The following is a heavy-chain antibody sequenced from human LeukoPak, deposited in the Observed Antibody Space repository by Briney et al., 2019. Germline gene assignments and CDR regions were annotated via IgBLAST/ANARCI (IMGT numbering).Heavy chain of an antibody. D-gene: IGHD2-15*01. J-gene: IGHJ3*02. Sequence: ASVKVSCKASGYTFTSYYMHWVRQAPGQGLEWMGLIYPSGGSTRYAQKFQGRVTMTRDTSTSTVYMALSSLGSEDTAVYYCARSPPRDSDAFDIWGQGTMVTVSS. V-gene: IGHV1-46*01. CDR2: IYPSGGST. CDR3: ARSPPRDSDAFDI. CDR1: GYTFTSYY.